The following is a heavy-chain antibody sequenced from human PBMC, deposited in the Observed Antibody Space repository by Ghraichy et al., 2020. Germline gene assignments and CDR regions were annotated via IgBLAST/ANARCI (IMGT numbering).Heavy chain of an antibody. V-gene: IGHV4-4*02. CDR3: ARGGDWQFDY. J-gene: IGHJ4*02. CDR2: IHHSGST. D-gene: IGHD2-21*02. CDR1: GGSISTDKW. Sequence: TLSLTCAVSGGSISTDKWWTWVRQPPGKGLEWIGEIHHSGSTNYNPSLKSRVSLSVDRSKNHFSLKMTSVTAADTAVYYCARGGDWQFDYWGQGTLVTVSS.